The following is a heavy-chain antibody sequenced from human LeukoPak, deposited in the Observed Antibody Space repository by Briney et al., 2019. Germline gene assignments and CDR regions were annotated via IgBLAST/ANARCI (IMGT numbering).Heavy chain of an antibody. CDR1: GGSISSGDYY. V-gene: IGHV4-30-4*01. CDR2: IYYSGST. D-gene: IGHD3-22*01. Sequence: PSQTLSLTCTVSGGSISSGDYYWSWIRQPPGKGLEWIGYIYYSGSTYYNPSLKSRVTISVDTSKNQFSLKLSSVTAADTAVYYCARESSPYYYDSSGYPELGHFDYWGQGTLVTVSS. J-gene: IGHJ4*02. CDR3: ARESSPYYYDSSGYPELGHFDY.